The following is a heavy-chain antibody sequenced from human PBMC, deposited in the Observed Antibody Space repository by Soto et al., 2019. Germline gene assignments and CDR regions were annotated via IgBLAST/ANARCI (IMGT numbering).Heavy chain of an antibody. CDR3: SRYDYGDIYFDY. Sequence: EVQLVESGGGLVQPGGSLRLSCAASGFTFNSYSMNWVRQAPGKGLEWVSYISSSSSTIYYADSVKGRFTISRDNAKNSLYLQMNSLRDEDTAVYYCSRYDYGDIYFDYWGQGTLVTVSS. J-gene: IGHJ4*02. D-gene: IGHD4-17*01. CDR2: ISSSSSTI. V-gene: IGHV3-48*02. CDR1: GFTFNSYS.